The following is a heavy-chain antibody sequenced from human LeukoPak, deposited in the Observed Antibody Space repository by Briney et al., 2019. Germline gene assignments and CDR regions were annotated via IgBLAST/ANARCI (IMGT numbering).Heavy chain of an antibody. CDR1: GSTCTSYY. CDR2: INPSGGST. Sequence: GASVKVSCKASGSTCTSYYMHWMRQAPGPGQERGGIINPSGGSTNYAQKFQGRVTMTRDTSTSTVCMELSSLRSEDTAVYYGARANYGDSFDYWGQGTLVTVSS. J-gene: IGHJ4*02. V-gene: IGHV1-46*01. D-gene: IGHD4-17*01. CDR3: ARANYGDSFDY.